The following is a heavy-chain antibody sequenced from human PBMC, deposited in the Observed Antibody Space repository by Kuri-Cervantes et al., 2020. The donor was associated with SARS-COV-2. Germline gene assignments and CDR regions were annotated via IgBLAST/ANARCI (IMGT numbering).Heavy chain of an antibody. V-gene: IGHV1-46*01. CDR3: ARFVVATKKDYYYGMDV. J-gene: IGHJ6*02. CDR2: INPSGGST. Sequence: ASVKVSCKASGYTFTSYYMHWVRQAPGQGLEWMGIINPSGGSTSYAQKFQGRVTITRDTSASTAYMELSSLRSEDTAVYYCARFVVATKKDYYYGMDVWGQGTTVTVSS. CDR1: GYTFTSYY. D-gene: IGHD5-12*01.